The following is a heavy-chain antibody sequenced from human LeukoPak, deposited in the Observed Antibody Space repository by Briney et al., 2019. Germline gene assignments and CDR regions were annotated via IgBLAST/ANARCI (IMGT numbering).Heavy chain of an antibody. D-gene: IGHD3-22*01. CDR3: ARGYGSGYYSNWFDP. CDR2: TYYRSSWYN. Sequence: SQTLSLTCAISGDSVSSNSDAWNWIRQSPSRGLEWLGRTYYRSSWYNDYAVSVKSRIIINPDTSKNHFSLQLNSVTPEDTAVYYCARGYGSGYYSNWFDPWGQGTLVTVSS. V-gene: IGHV6-1*01. CDR1: GDSVSSNSDA. J-gene: IGHJ5*02.